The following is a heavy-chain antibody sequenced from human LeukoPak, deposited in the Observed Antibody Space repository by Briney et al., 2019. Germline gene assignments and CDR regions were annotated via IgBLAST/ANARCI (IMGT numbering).Heavy chain of an antibody. Sequence: PGGSLRLSCAASGFTFSRYWMSWVRQAPGKGLEWVANIKEDGSEKYYVDSVKGRLTISRDNAKNSLSLQIKSLRAEDTAVYYCARQKAVVVVAATPDEDCGDYVDYYYYMDVWGKGTTVTVSS. CDR2: IKEDGSEK. D-gene: IGHD2-15*01. CDR3: ARQKAVVVVAATPDEDCGDYVDYYYYMDV. V-gene: IGHV3-7*01. J-gene: IGHJ6*03. CDR1: GFTFSRYW.